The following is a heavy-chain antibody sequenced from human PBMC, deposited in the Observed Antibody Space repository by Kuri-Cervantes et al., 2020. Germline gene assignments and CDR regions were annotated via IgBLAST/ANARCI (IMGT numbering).Heavy chain of an antibody. CDR1: GGSISSSNW. V-gene: IGHV4-4*02. J-gene: IGHJ3*02. Sequence: SETLSLTCAVSGGSISSSNWWSWVRQPPGKGLEWIGEIYHSGSTYYNPSLKSRVTISVDTSKNQFSLKLSSVTAADTAVYYCARVPGGIDAFDIWGQGTMVTVSS. CDR3: ARVPGGIDAFDI. CDR2: IYHSGST. D-gene: IGHD1-1*01.